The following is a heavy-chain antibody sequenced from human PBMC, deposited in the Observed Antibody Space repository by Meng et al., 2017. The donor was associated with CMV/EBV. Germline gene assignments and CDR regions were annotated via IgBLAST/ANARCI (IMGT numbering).Heavy chain of an antibody. Sequence: ETLSLTCAASGSTFSSYSMNWVRQAPGKGLEWVSSISSSSSYIYYADSVKGRFTISRDNAKNSLYLQMNSLRAEDTAVYYCARASTELELLSGFDYWGQGTLVTVSS. CDR1: GSTFSSYS. V-gene: IGHV3-21*01. CDR3: ARASTELELLSGFDY. J-gene: IGHJ4*02. D-gene: IGHD1-7*01. CDR2: ISSSSSYI.